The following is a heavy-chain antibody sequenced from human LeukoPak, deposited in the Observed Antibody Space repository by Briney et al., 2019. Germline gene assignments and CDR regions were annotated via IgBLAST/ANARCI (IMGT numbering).Heavy chain of an antibody. D-gene: IGHD3-10*01. V-gene: IGHV3-30*04. Sequence: GGSLRLSCAASGFTFSSYAMHWVRQAPGKGLEWVAVISYDGSNKYYADSVKGRFTISRDNSKNTLYLQMNGLRAEDTAVYYCAGVYMVRGVLNWFDPWGQGTLVTVSS. CDR2: ISYDGSNK. CDR1: GFTFSSYA. CDR3: AGVYMVRGVLNWFDP. J-gene: IGHJ5*02.